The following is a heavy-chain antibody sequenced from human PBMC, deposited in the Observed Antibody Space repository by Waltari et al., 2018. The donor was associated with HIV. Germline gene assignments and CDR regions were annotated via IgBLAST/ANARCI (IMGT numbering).Heavy chain of an antibody. D-gene: IGHD3-10*01. CDR2: INHFGNT. Sequence: QIQLQQWGAGLLKPSETLSLTCTVYGASFGDPLGDSYWTWIRQSPGQGLQWIGEINHFGNTNYNPPFRGRLSMSADTSKKNFSMVLNSLTAADTATYYCARISGYRSGRPHIDAWGQGALVTVSS. CDR1: GASFGDPLGDSY. V-gene: IGHV4-34*01. CDR3: ARISGYRSGRPHIDA. J-gene: IGHJ5*02.